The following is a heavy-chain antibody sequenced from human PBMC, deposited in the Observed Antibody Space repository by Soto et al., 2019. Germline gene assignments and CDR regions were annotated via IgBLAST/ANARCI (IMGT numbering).Heavy chain of an antibody. J-gene: IGHJ5*02. Sequence: SVKVSCKASGGTFSSYAISWVRQAPGQGLEWMGGIIPIFGTANYAQKFQGRVTITADESTSTAYMELSSLRPEDTAVYYCARDRAANTVNRTWGWFDPWGQGTLVTVSS. CDR3: ARDRAANTVNRTWGWFDP. V-gene: IGHV1-69*13. CDR1: GGTFSSYA. D-gene: IGHD4-4*01. CDR2: IIPIFGTA.